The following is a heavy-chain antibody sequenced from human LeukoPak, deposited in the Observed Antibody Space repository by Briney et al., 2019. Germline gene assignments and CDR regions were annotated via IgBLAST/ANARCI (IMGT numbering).Heavy chain of an antibody. Sequence: ASVKVPCKASGYTFTSYGISWVRQAPAQGLEWVGWVSSYNGNTNYAQKLQGRVTMITDTSTSTAYVELRRLRSDDTAVYYGARVVPFGELGDYFDYWGQGTLVTVSS. J-gene: IGHJ4*02. V-gene: IGHV1-18*01. D-gene: IGHD3-10*01. CDR3: ARVVPFGELGDYFDY. CDR1: GYTFTSYG. CDR2: VSSYNGNT.